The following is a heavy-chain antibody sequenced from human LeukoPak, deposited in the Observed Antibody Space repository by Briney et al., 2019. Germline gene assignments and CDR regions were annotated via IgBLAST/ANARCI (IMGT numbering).Heavy chain of an antibody. V-gene: IGHV4-59*01. J-gene: IGHJ5*02. D-gene: IGHD3-9*01. Sequence: SGTLSLTCTVSGGVISSDYWSWIRQPPGKGLEWIGYIYYSGSTNYNPSLQSRVTISVDTSKRQFSLKLSSVTAADTAVYYCARGVGVRYFSWGQGTLVTVSS. CDR3: ARGVGVRYFS. CDR2: IYYSGST. CDR1: GGVISSDY.